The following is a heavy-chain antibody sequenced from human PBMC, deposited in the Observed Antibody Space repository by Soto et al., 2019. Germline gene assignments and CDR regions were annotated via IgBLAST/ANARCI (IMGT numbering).Heavy chain of an antibody. D-gene: IGHD3-10*01. J-gene: IGHJ6*02. V-gene: IGHV3-30-3*01. CDR1: GLTLSRFA. CDR3: ARDPVNYYGSWTYGMDV. CDR2: IGYDGSNK. Sequence: QVQLVESGGGVVQPGRSLRLSCAASGLTLSRFAMHWVRQAPGKGLEWVAVIGYDGSNKDYADSVKGRSTISRDNSKNTLYLQMNSLRPEDTAVYYCARDPVNYYGSWTYGMDVWGQGTTVTVSS.